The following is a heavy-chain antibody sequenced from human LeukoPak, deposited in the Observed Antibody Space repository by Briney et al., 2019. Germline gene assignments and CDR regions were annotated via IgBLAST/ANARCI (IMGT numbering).Heavy chain of an antibody. J-gene: IGHJ4*02. CDR3: ARVLSGYDTPYMVEY. V-gene: IGHV1-69*05. CDR1: GGTFSSYA. CDR2: IIPIFGTA. D-gene: IGHD5-12*01. Sequence: SVKVSCKASGGTFSSYAISWVRQAPGQGLEWMGGIIPIFGTANYAQKFQGRVTMTRNTSISTAYMELSSLRSEDTAVYYCARVLSGYDTPYMVEYWGQGTLVTVSS.